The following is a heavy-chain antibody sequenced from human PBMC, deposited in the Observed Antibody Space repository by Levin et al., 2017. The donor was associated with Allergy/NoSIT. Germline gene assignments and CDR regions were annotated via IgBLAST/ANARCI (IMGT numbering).Heavy chain of an antibody. CDR2: IYYNGNT. CDR1: GGSINNYY. D-gene: IGHD3-10*01. J-gene: IGHJ6*03. CDR3: ARGPDYGPARCYHMDV. V-gene: IGHV4-59*01. Sequence: SETLSLTCTVSGGSINNYYWNWIRRPPGKGLEWLGYIYYNGNTNYNPSLKSRVTISLDTSKNQVSLELSSVTAADTAVYYCARGPDYGPARCYHMDVWGKGTTVTVSS.